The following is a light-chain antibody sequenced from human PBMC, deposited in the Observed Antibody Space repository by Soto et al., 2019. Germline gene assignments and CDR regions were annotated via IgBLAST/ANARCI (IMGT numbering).Light chain of an antibody. V-gene: IGLV4-69*01. CDR2: VNSDGSH. CDR1: SGHSNYA. J-gene: IGLJ1*01. Sequence: QSVLTQSPSASASLGASVKLTCTLSSGHSNYAIAWHQQQPEKGPRYLMKVNSDGSHRKADGTPDRFSGSSSGAQRYLTISSLQSEDEADYYCQTWGTGIRVFGTGTKLTVL. CDR3: QTWGTGIRV.